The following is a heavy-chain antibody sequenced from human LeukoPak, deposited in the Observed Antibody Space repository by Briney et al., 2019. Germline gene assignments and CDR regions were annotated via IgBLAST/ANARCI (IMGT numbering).Heavy chain of an antibody. Sequence: PSETLSLTCAGYGGSFSDYCWSWIRQSPGRGLEWIGEINQSGTTDYNPSLKSRVIISIDTSKTQFSLKLSSVTAADTAVYYCARDYDSSGYYPFYWGQGTPVTVSS. CDR2: INQSGTT. CDR3: ARDYDSSGYYPFY. V-gene: IGHV4-34*01. D-gene: IGHD3-22*01. J-gene: IGHJ4*02. CDR1: GGSFSDYC.